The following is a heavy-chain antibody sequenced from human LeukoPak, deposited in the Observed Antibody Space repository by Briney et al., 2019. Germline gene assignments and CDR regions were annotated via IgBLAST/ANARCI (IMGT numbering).Heavy chain of an antibody. D-gene: IGHD3-22*01. V-gene: IGHV1-69*06. CDR2: IIPIFGTA. J-gene: IGHJ4*02. Sequence: GASVKVSCKASGGTFSSYAISWVRQAPGQGLEWMGGIIPIFGTANYAQKFQGRVTITADKSTSTAYMELSSLRSGDMAVYYCARIRWGSGYAQLDYWGQGTLVTVSS. CDR1: GGTFSSYA. CDR3: ARIRWGSGYAQLDY.